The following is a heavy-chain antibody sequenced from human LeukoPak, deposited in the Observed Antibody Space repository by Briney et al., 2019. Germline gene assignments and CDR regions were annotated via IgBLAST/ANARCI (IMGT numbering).Heavy chain of an antibody. CDR1: GGSISSYY. CDR3: ARGVYIAAAQYGY. Sequence: PSETLSLTCTGSGGSISSYYWSWLRQPPGKGLEWIGYIYYSGTTNYNPSLKSRVTISVDTSKNQYSLKLSSVTAADTAVYYCARGVYIAAAQYGYWGQGTLVTVSS. J-gene: IGHJ4*02. V-gene: IGHV4-59*01. D-gene: IGHD6-13*01. CDR2: IYYSGTT.